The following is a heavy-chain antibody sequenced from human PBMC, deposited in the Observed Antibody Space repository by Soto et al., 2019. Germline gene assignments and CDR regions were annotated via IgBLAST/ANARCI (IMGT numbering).Heavy chain of an antibody. CDR2: ISGSGGST. D-gene: IGHD6-19*01. J-gene: IGHJ4*02. CDR3: AKIGRAGRIKYYFDY. V-gene: IGHV3-23*01. CDR1: GFTFSSYV. Sequence: PGGSLRLSCAASGFTFSSYVMSWVRQAPGKGLEWVSAISGSGGSTYYADSVKGRFTISRDNSKNTLYLQMNSLRAEDTAVYYCAKIGRAGRIKYYFDYWGQGTLVTVSS.